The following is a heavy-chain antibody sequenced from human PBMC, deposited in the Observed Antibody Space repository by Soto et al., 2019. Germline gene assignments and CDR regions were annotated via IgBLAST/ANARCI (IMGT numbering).Heavy chain of an antibody. J-gene: IGHJ4*02. V-gene: IGHV1-18*01. CDR2: ISAYNGNT. CDR3: ARESVTGTTSKFDY. D-gene: IGHD1-7*01. Sequence: GASVKVSCKAAGYTFTSYGISWGRQAPGQGLEWMGWISAYNGNTNYAQKLQGRVTMTTDTSTSTAYMELRSLRSDDTAVYYCARESVTGTTSKFDYWGQGTLVTVSS. CDR1: GYTFTSYG.